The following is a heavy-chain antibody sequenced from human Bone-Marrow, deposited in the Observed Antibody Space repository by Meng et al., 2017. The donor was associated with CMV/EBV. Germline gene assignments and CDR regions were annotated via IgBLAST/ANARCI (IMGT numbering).Heavy chain of an antibody. CDR1: YW. CDR2: IYPGDSDT. V-gene: IGHV5-51*01. CDR3: ARYYYNFWSAFYGTKADGFDI. Sequence: YWIGWVRQMPGKGLEWMGMIYPGDSDTRYSLSFQGQVTISVDKSISTAYLQWSGLKASDTAMYYCARYYYNFWSAFYGTKADGFDIWGQGTMVTVSS. D-gene: IGHD3-3*01. J-gene: IGHJ3*02.